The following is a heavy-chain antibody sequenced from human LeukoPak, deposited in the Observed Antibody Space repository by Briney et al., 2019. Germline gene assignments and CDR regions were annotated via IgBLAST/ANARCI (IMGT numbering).Heavy chain of an antibody. CDR2: IYYSGST. CDR3: ARGYCSSTSCSHYNWFDP. D-gene: IGHD2-2*01. Sequence: PSETLSLTCTVSGGSISSYYWSWIQQPAGKGLEWIGYIYYSGSTNYNPPLKSRVTISVDTSKNQFSLKLSSVTAADTAVYYCARGYCSSTSCSHYNWFDPWGQGTLVTVSS. CDR1: GGSISSYY. J-gene: IGHJ5*02. V-gene: IGHV4-59*01.